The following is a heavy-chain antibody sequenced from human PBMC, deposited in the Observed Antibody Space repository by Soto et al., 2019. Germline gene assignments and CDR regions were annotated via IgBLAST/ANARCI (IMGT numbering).Heavy chain of an antibody. CDR1: GFTFSSYS. J-gene: IGHJ4*02. D-gene: IGHD5-12*01. V-gene: IGHV3-21*01. CDR2: ISSSSSYI. Sequence: EVQLVESGGGLVKPGGSLRLSCAASGFTFSSYSMNWVRQAPGKGLEWVSSISSSSSYIYYADSVKGRFTISRDNAKNSLYLQMNSLRAEDTALYYCARGVDGYTLGIDYWGQGTLVTVSS. CDR3: ARGVDGYTLGIDY.